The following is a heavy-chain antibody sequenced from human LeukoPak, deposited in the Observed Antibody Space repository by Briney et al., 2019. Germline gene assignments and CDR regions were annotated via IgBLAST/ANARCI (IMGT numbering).Heavy chain of an antibody. CDR2: ISINSKHI. Sequence: GGSLRLSCAASGVTFSSYSMNCGRQGPGEGVGWGSSISINSKHIYYADSVKGSFTISRDKAKNSLFLQMNTLRAEDTAVYYCARDHGCSGGSCYSKIDCWGQGTLVTVSS. CDR1: GVTFSSYS. V-gene: IGHV3-21*01. D-gene: IGHD2-15*01. CDR3: ARDHGCSGGSCYSKIDC. J-gene: IGHJ4*02.